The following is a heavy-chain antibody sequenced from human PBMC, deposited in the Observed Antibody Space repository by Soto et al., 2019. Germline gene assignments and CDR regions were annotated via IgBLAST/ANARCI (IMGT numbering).Heavy chain of an antibody. CDR2: IYSGGST. Sequence: GGFLRLSSAASWFTVSSNSINCVRQSPCKSLEWVSVIYSGGSTYYADSVKGRFTISRDNSKNTLYLQMNSLRAEDTAVYYCARGGPVYDSSGYYPRYFDYWGQGTLVTVS. D-gene: IGHD3-22*01. V-gene: IGHV3-53*01. CDR3: ARGGPVYDSSGYYPRYFDY. CDR1: WFTVSSNS. J-gene: IGHJ4*02.